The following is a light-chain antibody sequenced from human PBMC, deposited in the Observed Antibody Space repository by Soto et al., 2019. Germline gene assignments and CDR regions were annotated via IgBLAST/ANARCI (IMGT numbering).Light chain of an antibody. Sequence: EIVMTQSPATLSVSPGERATLSCRASQSVGSNLAWYQQKPGQAPRHLIYGASTRATGIPARFSGSGSGTAVTLSSSSLQSADFAIYFCQQYNNWPPDRTFGQGTKVEIK. J-gene: IGKJ1*01. CDR1: QSVGSN. CDR2: GAS. V-gene: IGKV3-15*01. CDR3: QQYNNWPPDRT.